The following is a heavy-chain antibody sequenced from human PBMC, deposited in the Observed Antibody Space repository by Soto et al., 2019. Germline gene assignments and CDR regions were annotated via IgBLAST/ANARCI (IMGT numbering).Heavy chain of an antibody. CDR2: MNPNSGNT. J-gene: IGHJ6*03. D-gene: IGHD3-3*01. Sequence: ASVKVSCKASGYTFTSYDINWVRQATGQGLEWMGWMNPNSGNTGYAQKFQGRVTMTRNTSISTAYMELSSLRSEDTAVYYCARGTTIFGVVIIRDYYYMDVWGKGTTVTVSS. V-gene: IGHV1-8*01. CDR3: ARGTTIFGVVIIRDYYYMDV. CDR1: GYTFTSYD.